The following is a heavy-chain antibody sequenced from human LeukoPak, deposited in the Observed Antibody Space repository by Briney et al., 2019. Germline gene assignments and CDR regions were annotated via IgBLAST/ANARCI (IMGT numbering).Heavy chain of an antibody. CDR1: GYTFTGYY. CDR2: INPNSGGT. Sequence: ASVEVSCKASGYTFTGYYMHCVRQAPGQCLEWMGWINPNSGGTNYAQKFQGRVTMTRDTSISRAYMELSRLRSDDTAVYYCARVPVQLERYWFDPWGQGNLVTVSS. V-gene: IGHV1-2*02. D-gene: IGHD1-1*01. J-gene: IGHJ5*02. CDR3: ARVPVQLERYWFDP.